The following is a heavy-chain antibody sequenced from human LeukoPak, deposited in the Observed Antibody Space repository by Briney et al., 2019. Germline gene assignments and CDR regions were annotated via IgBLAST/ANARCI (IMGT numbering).Heavy chain of an antibody. CDR3: ARARMATIPTGY. CDR2: INPNSGGT. Sequence: ASVTVSCKASGYTFTGYYMHWVRQAPGQGLEWMGWINPNSGGTNYAQKFQGRVTMTRDTSISTAYMELSRLRSDDTAVYYCARARMATIPTGYWGQGTLVTVSS. J-gene: IGHJ4*02. CDR1: GYTFTGYY. D-gene: IGHD5-12*01. V-gene: IGHV1-2*02.